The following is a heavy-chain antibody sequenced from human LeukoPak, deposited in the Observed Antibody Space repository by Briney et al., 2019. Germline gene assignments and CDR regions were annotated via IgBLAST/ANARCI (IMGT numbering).Heavy chain of an antibody. Sequence: PGGSLRLSCAASGFTVSSNYMSWVRQAPGKGLEWVSVIYSGGSTYYADSVKGRFTISRDNAKNSLYLQMNSLRAEDTAVYYCARENVIEMATYWGQGTLVTVSS. D-gene: IGHD5-24*01. CDR3: ARENVIEMATY. CDR2: IYSGGST. J-gene: IGHJ4*02. CDR1: GFTVSSNY. V-gene: IGHV3-53*01.